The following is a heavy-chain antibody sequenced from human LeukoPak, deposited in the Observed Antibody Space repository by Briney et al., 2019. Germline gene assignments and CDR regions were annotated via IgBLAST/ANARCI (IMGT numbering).Heavy chain of an antibody. V-gene: IGHV4-59*11. Sequence: SETLSLTCTVSGGSISSHYWSWIRQPPGKGLEWIGYIYYSGSTNYNPSLKSRVTISVDTSKNQFSLKLSSVTAADTAVYYCARGWDIVVVVAATPFDYWGQGTLVTVSS. D-gene: IGHD2-15*01. J-gene: IGHJ4*02. CDR3: ARGWDIVVVVAATPFDY. CDR2: IYYSGST. CDR1: GGSISSHY.